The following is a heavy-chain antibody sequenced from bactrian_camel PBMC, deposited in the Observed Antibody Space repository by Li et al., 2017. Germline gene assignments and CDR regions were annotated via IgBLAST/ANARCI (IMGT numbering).Heavy chain of an antibody. D-gene: IGHD7*01. Sequence: HVQLVESGGGSVQAGGSLKLSCAASGITYSSYSMGWFRQAPGKERGGVASIGSSGWRSYADSVKGRFTISKDNVKNTLYLQMNSLEPEDTAMYYCAADFVNLQLARSYNYWGQGIQVTVSS. CDR1: GITYSSYS. CDR2: IGSSGWR. J-gene: IGHJ4*01. V-gene: IGHV3S55*01. CDR3: AADFVNLQLARSYNY.